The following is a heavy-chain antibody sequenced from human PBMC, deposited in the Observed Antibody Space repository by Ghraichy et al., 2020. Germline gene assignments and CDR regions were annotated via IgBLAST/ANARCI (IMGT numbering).Heavy chain of an antibody. CDR1: GGSISSSSYY. Sequence: SETLSLTCTVSGGSISSSSYYWGWIRQPPGKGLEWIGSIYYSGSTYYNPSLKSRVTISVDTSKNQFSLKLSSVTAADTAVYYCARHKSNYDILTGWVVDAFDIWGQGTMVTVSS. J-gene: IGHJ3*02. CDR3: ARHKSNYDILTGWVVDAFDI. V-gene: IGHV4-39*01. CDR2: IYYSGST. D-gene: IGHD3-9*01.